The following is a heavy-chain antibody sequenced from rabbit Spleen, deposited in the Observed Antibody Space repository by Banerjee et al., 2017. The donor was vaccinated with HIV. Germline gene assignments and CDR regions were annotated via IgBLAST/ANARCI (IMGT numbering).Heavy chain of an antibody. CDR3: AKDRDL. Sequence: QEQLVESGGGLVKPEGSLKLSCTGSGFSFSNKAVMCWVRQAPGKGLEWIACIGAGSSGSTYSATWAKGRFTISRTSSTTVTLQMTSLTAADTATYFCAKDRDLWGPGTLVTVS. J-gene: IGHJ4*01. V-gene: IGHV1S45*01. CDR2: IGAGSSGST. CDR1: GFSFSNKAV.